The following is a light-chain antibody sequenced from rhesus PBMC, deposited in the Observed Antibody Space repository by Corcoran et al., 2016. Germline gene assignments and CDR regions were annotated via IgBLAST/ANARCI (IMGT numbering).Light chain of an antibody. Sequence: QVILTQSPATLSLSLGERATLSCRASQSASSALAWYQQKPGQAPRLLLYGASSRATGIPDRFRGSGSGTEFTLTISSLEPEDFALYYCQKYSTSPFTFGPGTKLDIK. CDR1: QSASSA. J-gene: IGKJ3*01. CDR2: GAS. V-gene: IGKV3-53*01. CDR3: QKYSTSPFT.